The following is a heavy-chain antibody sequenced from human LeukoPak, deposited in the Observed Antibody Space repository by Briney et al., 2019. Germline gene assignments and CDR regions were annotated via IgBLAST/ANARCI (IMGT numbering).Heavy chain of an antibody. D-gene: IGHD6-13*01. V-gene: IGHV1-8*01. Sequence: EASVKVSCKASGYTFTSYDINWVRQPTGQGLEWMGWMNPNSGNTGYAQKFQGRVTMTRNTSISTAYMELSSLRSEDTAVYYCARELLAAAGTFDYWGQGTLVTVSS. CDR3: ARELLAAAGTFDY. CDR2: MNPNSGNT. J-gene: IGHJ4*02. CDR1: GYTFTSYD.